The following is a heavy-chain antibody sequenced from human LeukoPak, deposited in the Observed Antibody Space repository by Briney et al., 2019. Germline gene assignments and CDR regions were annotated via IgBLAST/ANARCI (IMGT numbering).Heavy chain of an antibody. V-gene: IGHV3-30*02. Sequence: GSLRLSCAASGFTFSSYGMHWVRQAPGKGLEWVAFIRYDGSNKYYADSVKGRFTISRDNSKNTLYLQMNSLRAEDTAVYYCAKDFITMIVVVIGAFDIWGQGTMVTVSS. CDR1: GFTFSSYG. D-gene: IGHD3-22*01. J-gene: IGHJ3*02. CDR2: IRYDGSNK. CDR3: AKDFITMIVVVIGAFDI.